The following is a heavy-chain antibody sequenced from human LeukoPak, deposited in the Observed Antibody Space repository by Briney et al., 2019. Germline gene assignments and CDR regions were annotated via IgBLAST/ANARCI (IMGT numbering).Heavy chain of an antibody. V-gene: IGHV6-1*01. CDR2: TYYRSKWYN. J-gene: IGHJ6*02. Sequence: SQTLSLTCAISGDSVSSNSAACNWIRQSPSRGLEWLGRTYYRSKWYNDYAVSVKSRITINPDTSKNQFSLQLNSVTPEDTAVYYCARGPLDWDNRSHYYYYGMDVWGQGTPVTVSS. CDR3: ARGPLDWDNRSHYYYYGMDV. CDR1: GDSVSSNSAA. D-gene: IGHD3/OR15-3a*01.